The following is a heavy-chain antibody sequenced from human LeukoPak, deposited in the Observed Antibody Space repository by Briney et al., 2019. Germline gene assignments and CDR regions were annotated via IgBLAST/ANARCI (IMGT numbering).Heavy chain of an antibody. V-gene: IGHV3-23*01. J-gene: IGHJ6*04. CDR1: GFTFSSYA. CDR3: AKEGSLRYFDWPDYYYYGMDV. CDR2: ISGSGGST. Sequence: GGSLRLSCAASGFTFSSYAMSWVRQAPGKGLEWVSAISGSGGSTYYADSVKGRFTISRDNSKNTLYLQMNSLRAEDTAVYYCAKEGSLRYFDWPDYYYYGMDVWGKGTTVTVPS. D-gene: IGHD3-9*01.